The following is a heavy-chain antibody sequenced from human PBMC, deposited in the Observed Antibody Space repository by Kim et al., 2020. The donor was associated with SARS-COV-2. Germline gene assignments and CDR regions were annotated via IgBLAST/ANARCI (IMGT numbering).Heavy chain of an antibody. V-gene: IGHV3-53*01. D-gene: IGHD3-16*01. CDR2: TGGST. J-gene: IGHJ4*02. Sequence: TGGSTYYADSVKGRFTVSRDISKNTVYLQMNSLRGEDTAVYYCVRGGGDYWGQGTLVTVSS. CDR3: VRGGGDY.